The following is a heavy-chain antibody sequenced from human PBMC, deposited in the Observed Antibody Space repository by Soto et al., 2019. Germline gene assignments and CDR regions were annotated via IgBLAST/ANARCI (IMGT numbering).Heavy chain of an antibody. CDR2: ISAYNGNT. Sequence: ASVKVSCKASGYTFTSYCISWVRQAPRQGLEWMGWISAYNGNTNYAQKLQGRVTMTTDTSTSTAYMELRSLRSDDTAVYYCARDRTGSLVVVVAATGLFDYWGQGTLVTVS. CDR3: ARDRTGSLVVVVAATGLFDY. J-gene: IGHJ4*02. CDR1: GYTFTSYC. D-gene: IGHD2-15*01. V-gene: IGHV1-18*01.